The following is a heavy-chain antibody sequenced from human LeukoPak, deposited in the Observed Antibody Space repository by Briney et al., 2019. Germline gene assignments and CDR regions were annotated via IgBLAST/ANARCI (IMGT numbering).Heavy chain of an antibody. CDR1: GGSFSGYY. J-gene: IGHJ4*02. V-gene: IGHV4-34*01. CDR2: IYHSGST. CDR3: ARGRGYSYGPPGSPDY. D-gene: IGHD5-18*01. Sequence: SEALSLTCAVYGGSFSGYYWSWIRQPPGKGLEWIGSIYHSGSTYYNPSLKSRVTISVDTSKNQFSLKLSSVTAADTAVYYCARGRGYSYGPPGSPDYWGQGTLVTVSS.